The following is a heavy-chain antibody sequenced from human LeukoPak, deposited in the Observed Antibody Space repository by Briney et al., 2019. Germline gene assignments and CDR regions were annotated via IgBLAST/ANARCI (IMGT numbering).Heavy chain of an antibody. J-gene: IGHJ5*02. CDR1: GGSVSSGSYY. Sequence: SETLSLTWTVSGGSVSSGSYYWSWIRQPPGKGLEWIGYIYYSASTNYNPSLKSRVTISVDTSNNQFSLKLSSVTAADTAVYYCARVVAARRVSNWFDPWGQGTLVTVSS. V-gene: IGHV4-61*01. CDR2: IYYSAST. CDR3: ARVVAARRVSNWFDP. D-gene: IGHD2-15*01.